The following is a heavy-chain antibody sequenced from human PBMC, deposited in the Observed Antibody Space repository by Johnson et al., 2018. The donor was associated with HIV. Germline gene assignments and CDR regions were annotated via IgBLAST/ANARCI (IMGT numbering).Heavy chain of an antibody. D-gene: IGHD2-2*01. Sequence: QVQLVESGGGLVKPGGSLRLSCAASGFTFSDYYMSWIRQAPGKGLEWVSGINGNGGTTDYADSVKGRFTISRDSSKSTLYLQMNSLRVEDTAVYYCAKEDCSSVVSSDDTFDIWGQGTMVTLSS. CDR1: GFTFSDYY. CDR3: AKEDCSSVVSSDDTFDI. CDR2: INGNGGTT. V-gene: IGHV3-11*04. J-gene: IGHJ3*02.